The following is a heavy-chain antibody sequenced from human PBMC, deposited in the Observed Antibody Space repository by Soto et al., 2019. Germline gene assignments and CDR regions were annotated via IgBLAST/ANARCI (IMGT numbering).Heavy chain of an antibody. V-gene: IGHV4-59*01. CDR3: VRDLNGSGDY. Sequence: PSATLSLTCTFSGGSTTSDYWSWIRQPPGKGLEWLGYIFHSLGAKYNPSLGSRGTISLDTSKNQLSLSLRSVTAADTAIYFCVRDLNGSGDYWGQGTLVTVSS. CDR1: GGSTTSDY. D-gene: IGHD3-10*01. CDR2: IFHSLGA. J-gene: IGHJ4*02.